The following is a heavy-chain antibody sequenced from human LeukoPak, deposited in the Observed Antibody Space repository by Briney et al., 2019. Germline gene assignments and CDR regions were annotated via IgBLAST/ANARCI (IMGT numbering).Heavy chain of an antibody. CDR1: GFTVSSNY. J-gene: IGHJ4*02. CDR2: IYSGGST. CDR3: ARFSRDGYNWFDY. Sequence: GGSLRLSCAASGFTVSSNYMSWVRQAPGKGLEWVSVIYSGGSTYYADSVKGRFTTSRDNSKNTLYLQMNSLRAEDTAVYYCARFSRDGYNWFDYWGQGTLVTVSS. D-gene: IGHD5-24*01. V-gene: IGHV3-53*01.